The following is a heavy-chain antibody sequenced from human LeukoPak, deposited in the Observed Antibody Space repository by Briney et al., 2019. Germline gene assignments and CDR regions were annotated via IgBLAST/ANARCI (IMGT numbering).Heavy chain of an antibody. J-gene: IGHJ4*02. CDR2: ISWNSGSI. Sequence: SLRLSCAASGFTFDDYAMHWVRQAPGKGLEWVSGISWNSGSIGYADSVKGRFTISRDNAKNSLYLQMNSLRAEDTALYYGAKDTAAVLRFFDYWGQGTLVTVSS. V-gene: IGHV3-9*01. CDR1: GFTFDDYA. D-gene: IGHD3-3*01. CDR3: AKDTAAVLRFFDY.